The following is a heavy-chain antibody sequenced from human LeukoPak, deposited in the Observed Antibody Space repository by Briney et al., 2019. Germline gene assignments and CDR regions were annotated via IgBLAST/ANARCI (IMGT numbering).Heavy chain of an antibody. J-gene: IGHJ4*02. CDR1: GFTFNSYA. CDR2: ISGSGGGT. Sequence: GGSLRLSCAASGFTFNSYAMSWVRQAPGKGLEWVSTISGSGGGTYYADSVKGRFTISRDNSKNTLYLQMNSLRAEDTAVYYCAKAARAQKIKGLGELSSYFDYWGQGTLVTVSS. D-gene: IGHD3-16*02. V-gene: IGHV3-23*01. CDR3: AKAARAQKIKGLGELSSYFDY.